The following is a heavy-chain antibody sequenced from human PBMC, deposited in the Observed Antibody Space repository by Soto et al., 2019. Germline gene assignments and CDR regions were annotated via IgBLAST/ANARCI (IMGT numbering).Heavy chain of an antibody. V-gene: IGHV3-7*01. Sequence: DVQLVESGGGLVQPGGSLRLSCAASEVTFSTYWINWVRQAPGKGLEWVAIIKDDGSEKFYVDSVKGRFTISTDKAKRSLYLQMNSLRVEDTVVYYCVLGAGWLPDYWGQGTLVTVSS. D-gene: IGHD5-12*01. CDR2: IKDDGSEK. CDR1: EVTFSTYW. CDR3: VLGAGWLPDY. J-gene: IGHJ4*02.